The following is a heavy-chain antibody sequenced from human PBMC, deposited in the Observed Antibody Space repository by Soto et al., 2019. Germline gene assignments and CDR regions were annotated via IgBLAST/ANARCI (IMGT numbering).Heavy chain of an antibody. V-gene: IGHV1-2*04. CDR3: ARAPSRGYSYGYFDY. D-gene: IGHD5-18*01. CDR2: INPNSGGT. Sequence: QVQLVQSGAEVKKPGASVKVSCKASGYTFTGYYMHWVRQAPGQGLEWMGWINPNSGGTNYAQKFQGWVTMTRDTSISTAYMELSRLRSDDTAVYYCARAPSRGYSYGYFDYWGQGTLVTVSS. J-gene: IGHJ4*02. CDR1: GYTFTGYY.